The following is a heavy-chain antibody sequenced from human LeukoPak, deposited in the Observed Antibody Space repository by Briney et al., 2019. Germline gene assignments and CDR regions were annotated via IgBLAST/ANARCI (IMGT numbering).Heavy chain of an antibody. CDR1: GYTFSSYH. V-gene: IGHV1-18*01. D-gene: IGHD1-26*01. Sequence: GASVKVSCKASGYTFSSYHVSWVRQAPGQGLEWMGWINTYDGNTNYAQNFQGRVAMTTDTSTSTAYMELRSLRSDDTAVYYCRAIGRDAFDIWGQGTMVTVSS. J-gene: IGHJ3*02. CDR3: RAIGRDAFDI. CDR2: INTYDGNT.